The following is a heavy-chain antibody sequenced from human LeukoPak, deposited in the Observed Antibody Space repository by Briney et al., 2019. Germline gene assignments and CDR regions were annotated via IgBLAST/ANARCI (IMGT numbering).Heavy chain of an antibody. V-gene: IGHV3-74*01. J-gene: IGHJ4*02. CDR1: GFTFDSYW. D-gene: IGHD2-2*01. CDR2: IKSDGSDT. Sequence: GGSLRLSCAASGFTFDSYWVHWVRQAPGKGLMWVSRIKSDGSDTIYADSVKGRFTISIDNAKNTAYLQMHSLRAEDTAVYYCAKDQGVGSSTAFDYWGQGTLVTVSS. CDR3: AKDQGVGSSTAFDY.